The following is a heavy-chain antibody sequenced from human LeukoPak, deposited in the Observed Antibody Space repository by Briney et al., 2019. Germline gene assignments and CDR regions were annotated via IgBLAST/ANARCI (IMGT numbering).Heavy chain of an antibody. CDR1: GGTFSSYA. Sequence: GASVKVSCKASGGTFSSYAISWVRQAPGQGLEWMGIIHPSDTYTTYAQKFQGRVTMTRDMSTSTVYMELSSLRSEDTAMYYCARAIEFQQNDYWGQGTLVTVSS. CDR3: ARAIEFQQNDY. V-gene: IGHV1-46*01. D-gene: IGHD6-13*01. CDR2: IHPSDTYT. J-gene: IGHJ4*02.